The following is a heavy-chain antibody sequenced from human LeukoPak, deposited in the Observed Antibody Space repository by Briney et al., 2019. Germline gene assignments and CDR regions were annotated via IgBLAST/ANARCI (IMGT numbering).Heavy chain of an antibody. V-gene: IGHV1-18*01. CDR1: GYTFTTYG. D-gene: IGHD4-17*01. CDR2: ISTYNGDT. Sequence: ASVTVPCKTSGYTFTTYGISWVRQAPGQGLEWMGWISTYNGDTKFAQKLQGRVTLSTDTSTSTAYMELRSLRSDDTAVYYCARVRDYGDYRGDYWGQGTLVTVSS. J-gene: IGHJ4*02. CDR3: ARVRDYGDYRGDY.